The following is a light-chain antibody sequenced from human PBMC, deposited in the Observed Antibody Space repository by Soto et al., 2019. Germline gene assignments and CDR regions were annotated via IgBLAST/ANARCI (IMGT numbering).Light chain of an antibody. J-gene: IGLJ1*01. CDR1: SSDVGGYNY. Sequence: QSALTQPPSASGSPGQSVTISCTGTSSDVGGYNYVSWYQQHPGKAPKLTIYEVTKRPSGVPDRFSGSKSGNTASLTVSGLQAGDEADYYCSSYEGSNNFVFGTGTKVTVL. V-gene: IGLV2-8*01. CDR2: EVT. CDR3: SSYEGSNNFV.